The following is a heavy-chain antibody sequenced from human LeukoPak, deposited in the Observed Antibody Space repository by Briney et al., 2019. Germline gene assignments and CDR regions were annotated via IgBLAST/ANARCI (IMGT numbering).Heavy chain of an antibody. Sequence: SETLSLTCTVSGGSISSYYWSWTRQPPGKGLEWIGYIYYSGSTNYNPSLKSRVTISVNTSKNQFSLKLSSVTAADTAVYYCARARSIAARGWFDPWGQGTLVTVSS. V-gene: IGHV4-59*01. D-gene: IGHD6-6*01. CDR2: IYYSGST. CDR1: GGSISSYY. J-gene: IGHJ5*02. CDR3: ARARSIAARGWFDP.